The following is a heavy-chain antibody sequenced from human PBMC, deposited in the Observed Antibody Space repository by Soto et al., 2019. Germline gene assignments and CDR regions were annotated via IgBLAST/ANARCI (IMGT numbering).Heavy chain of an antibody. CDR2: IYYSGST. V-gene: IGHV4-30-4*08. CDR3: ARNQYCSGNRCYSYYYYGMDV. CDR1: GGSISSGGYY. J-gene: IGHJ6*02. Sequence: PSETLSLTCTVSGGSISSGGYYWSRIRQHPGKGLEWIGYIYYSGSTYYNPSLKSRVTISVDTSKNQFSLKLSSVTAADTAVYHCARNQYCSGNRCYSYYYYGMDVWGQGTTGTVSS. D-gene: IGHD2-15*01.